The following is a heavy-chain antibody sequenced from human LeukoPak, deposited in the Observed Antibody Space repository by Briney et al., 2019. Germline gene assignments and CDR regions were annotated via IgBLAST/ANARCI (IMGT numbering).Heavy chain of an antibody. V-gene: IGHV3-72*01. CDR1: GFTFSDHY. CDR2: ARNKANSYTT. D-gene: IGHD3-22*01. CDR3: ARANVYYGDGYYPVVGYYFDY. J-gene: IGHJ4*02. Sequence: GGSLRLSCAASGFTFSDHYMDWVRQAPGKGLEWVGRARNKANSYTTEYVASVKGRFTISRDDSKNSLYLQMNSLKTEDTAVYYCARANVYYGDGYYPVVGYYFDYWGQGTLVTVSS.